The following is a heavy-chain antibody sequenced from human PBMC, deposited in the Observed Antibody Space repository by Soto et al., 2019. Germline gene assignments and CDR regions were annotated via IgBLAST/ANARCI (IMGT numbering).Heavy chain of an antibody. D-gene: IGHD3-16*02. Sequence: QVQLQESGPGLVKPSETLSLTCTVSGGSISSYHWSWIRPPPGKGLEYIGYVYYSGSTNYSPSLKGRVTISVDTSKNRFALKLSPVTAADTAVYYCARGRITFGGVIAQFDYWGQGTLVTVSS. CDR3: ARGRITFGGVIAQFDY. J-gene: IGHJ4*02. CDR2: VYYSGST. V-gene: IGHV4-59*08. CDR1: GGSISSYH.